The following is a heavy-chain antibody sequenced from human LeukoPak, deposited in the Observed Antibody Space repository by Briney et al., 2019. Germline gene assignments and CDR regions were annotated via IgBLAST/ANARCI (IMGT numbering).Heavy chain of an antibody. CDR3: AKGRIAPDD. V-gene: IGHV3-23*01. D-gene: IGHD2-21*01. Sequence: GESLRLSCAASGFTFSDYGMSWVRQAPGKGLEWVSGISGSGGGTYYADSVQGRFTISRDNAKKTLYLQMNSLRVDDTALYYCAKGRIAPDDWGQGTLVSVSS. CDR2: ISGSGGGT. CDR1: GFTFSDYG. J-gene: IGHJ4*02.